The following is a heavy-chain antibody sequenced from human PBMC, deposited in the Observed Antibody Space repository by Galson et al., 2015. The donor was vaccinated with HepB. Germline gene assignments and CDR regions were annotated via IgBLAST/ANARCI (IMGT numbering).Heavy chain of an antibody. V-gene: IGHV3-30*03. D-gene: IGHD3-22*01. CDR1: GFTFSSYG. CDR2: ISYDGSNK. Sequence: SLRLSCAASGFTFSSYGMHWVRQAPGKGLEWVAVISYDGSNKYYADSVKGRFTISRDNSKNTLHLQMNSLRAEDTAVYYCARQDQHQGGYPETFDPWGQGTLVTVSS. J-gene: IGHJ5*02. CDR3: ARQDQHQGGYPETFDP.